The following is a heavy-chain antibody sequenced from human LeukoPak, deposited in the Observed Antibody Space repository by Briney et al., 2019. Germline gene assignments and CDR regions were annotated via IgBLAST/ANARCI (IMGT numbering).Heavy chain of an antibody. V-gene: IGHV3-21*01. CDR1: GFTFSSYS. CDR3: ARSGSYTSYAF. CDR2: ITSSGRYI. D-gene: IGHD1-26*01. Sequence: GGSLRLSCAASGFTFSSYSMNWVRQAPGKGLEWVSSITSSGRYIYYADSVKGRFTISRDNSENSLYLQMDSLTAEDTAVYYCARSGSYTSYAFWGQGTLVTVSS. J-gene: IGHJ4*02.